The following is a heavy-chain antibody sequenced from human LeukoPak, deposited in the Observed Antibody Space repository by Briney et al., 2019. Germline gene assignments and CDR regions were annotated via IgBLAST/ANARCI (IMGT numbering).Heavy chain of an antibody. J-gene: IGHJ3*02. Sequence: GGSLRLSCAASGFTVSSNYMSWVRQAPGKGLEWVSVIYSGGSTYYADSVKGRFTISRDNSKNTLYLQMNSLRAEDTAVYYCARAHSKLDAFDIWGQGTMVTVSS. CDR1: GFTVSSNY. CDR2: IYSGGST. CDR3: ARAHSKLDAFDI. V-gene: IGHV3-66*01.